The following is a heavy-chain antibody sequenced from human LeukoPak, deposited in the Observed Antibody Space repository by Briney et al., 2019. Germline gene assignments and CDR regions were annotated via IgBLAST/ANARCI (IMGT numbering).Heavy chain of an antibody. D-gene: IGHD5-12*01. J-gene: IGHJ4*02. V-gene: IGHV1-18*01. CDR1: GYTFTSYG. Sequence: ASVKASCKASGYTFTSYGISWVRQAPGQGLEWMGWINAYNGNTNYARKFQGRVTLTTDTSTSTAYMELRSLRSDDTAVFYCARGLGSVVATVSDWGQGTLVTVSS. CDR3: ARGLGSVVATVSD. CDR2: INAYNGNT.